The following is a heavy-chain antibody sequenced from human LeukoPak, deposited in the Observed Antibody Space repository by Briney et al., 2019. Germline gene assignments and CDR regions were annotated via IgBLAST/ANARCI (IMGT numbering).Heavy chain of an antibody. J-gene: IGHJ4*02. CDR1: GASLRSYY. D-gene: IGHD3-22*01. Sequence: PSETLSLTCTVSGASLRSYYWSWIRQPPGKGLERIGYINYSESTNYNPSLKSRVTMSVDTSKKQFSLRLTSVTAADTAVYYCARADSDYYFDYWGQGTLVTVSS. V-gene: IGHV4-59*01. CDR2: INYSEST. CDR3: ARADSDYYFDY.